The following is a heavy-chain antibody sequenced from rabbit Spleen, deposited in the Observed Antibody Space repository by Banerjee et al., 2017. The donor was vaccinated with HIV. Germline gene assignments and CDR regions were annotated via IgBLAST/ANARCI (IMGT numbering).Heavy chain of an antibody. CDR2: INTATGED. CDR3: ARDLVGVIGWNFNL. CDR1: GFSFSDRDV. D-gene: IGHD1-1*01. Sequence: QEQLEESGRGLVKPEGSLTLTCKASGFSFSDRDVMCWVRQAPGKGLEWIGCINTATGEDVYASWAKGRFTISKTSSTTVTLQMTSLTAADTATYFCARDLVGVIGWNFNLWGQGTLVTVS. V-gene: IGHV1S45*01. J-gene: IGHJ4*01.